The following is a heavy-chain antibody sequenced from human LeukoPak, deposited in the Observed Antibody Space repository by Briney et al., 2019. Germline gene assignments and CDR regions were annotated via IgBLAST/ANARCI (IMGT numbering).Heavy chain of an antibody. D-gene: IGHD3-10*01. Sequence: GGSLRLSCAASGFPFSSYGMHWVRQAPGKGLEWVAVLSYDGSNKYYADSVKGRFTISRDNSKNTLYLQMNSLRVEDTAVYYCAGSWFYRDYFEYWGQGTLVTVSS. CDR3: AGSWFYRDYFEY. CDR2: LSYDGSNK. CDR1: GFPFSSYG. J-gene: IGHJ4*02. V-gene: IGHV3-30*03.